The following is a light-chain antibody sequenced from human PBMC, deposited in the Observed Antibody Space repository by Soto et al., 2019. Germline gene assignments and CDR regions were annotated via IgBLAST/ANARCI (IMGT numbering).Light chain of an antibody. CDR1: QTVSSY. CDR3: HQRSDWPHT. Sequence: EIVLRQSPATLSLSPGERATLSYRASQTVSSYLAWYQQKPGQAPRLLIYDASVRATGTPGRFSGSGSGTDFNLIINSLEPDDFAVYFCHQRSDWPHTFGQGTRLDIK. CDR2: DAS. V-gene: IGKV3-11*01. J-gene: IGKJ2*01.